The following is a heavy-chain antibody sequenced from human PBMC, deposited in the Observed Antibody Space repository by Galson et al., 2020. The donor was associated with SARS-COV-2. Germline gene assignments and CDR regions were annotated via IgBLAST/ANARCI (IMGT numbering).Heavy chain of an antibody. D-gene: IGHD1-26*01. Sequence: PGGSLRLSCAASGFTCSNYAMHWVRQAPGKGLEWVTVISHDGRIQVYADSVKGRFTISRDNSENMVFLQMVSLRTDDTAVYYCTRDVSGGASDIWGQGTMVTVSS. J-gene: IGHJ3*02. CDR3: TRDVSGGASDI. CDR2: ISHDGRIQ. V-gene: IGHV3-30*04. CDR1: GFTCSNYA.